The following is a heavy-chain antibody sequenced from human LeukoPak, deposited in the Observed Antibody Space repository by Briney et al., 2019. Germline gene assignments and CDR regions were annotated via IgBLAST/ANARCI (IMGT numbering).Heavy chain of an antibody. Sequence: GGSLRLSCAASGFTFSSYSMNWVRQAPGKGLEWVSYISSSSSTIYYADSVKGRFTISRDNAKNSLYLQMNSLRAEDTAVYYCAREDYDILTGYLHLDYWGQGTLVTVSS. CDR2: ISSSSSTI. V-gene: IGHV3-48*01. CDR3: AREDYDILTGYLHLDY. CDR1: GFTFSSYS. D-gene: IGHD3-9*01. J-gene: IGHJ4*02.